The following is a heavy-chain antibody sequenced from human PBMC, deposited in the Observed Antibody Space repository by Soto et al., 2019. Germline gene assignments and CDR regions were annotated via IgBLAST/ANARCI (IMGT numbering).Heavy chain of an antibody. CDR3: VRQGLGRLHGLVDV. CDR1: DDSSSNYK. D-gene: IGHD4-4*01. CDR2: IDSNGGT. J-gene: IGHJ6*02. V-gene: IGHV4-59*08. Sequence: QVQLQESGPGLVKPSETLSLTCTVSDDSSSNYKWSWIRHPPGRRLEWIGYIDSNGGTSYNPSLQSRVSMSIDTSTKQLFLKLSSVTAADPAVYYCVRQGLGRLHGLVDVWGQGTTVTVSS.